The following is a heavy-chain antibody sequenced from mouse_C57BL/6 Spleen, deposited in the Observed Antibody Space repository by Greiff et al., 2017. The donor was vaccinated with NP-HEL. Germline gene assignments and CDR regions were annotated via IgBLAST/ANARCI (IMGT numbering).Heavy chain of an antibody. V-gene: IGHV2-2*01. J-gene: IGHJ4*01. CDR2: IWSGGST. CDR1: GFSLTSYG. CDR3: AREGVPYYYAMDY. Sequence: VKLMESGPGLVQPSQSLSITCTVSGFSLTSYGVHWVRQSPGKGLEWLGVIWSGGSTDYNAAFISRLSISKDNSKSQVFFKMNSLQADDTAIYYCAREGVPYYYAMDYWGQGTSVTVSS.